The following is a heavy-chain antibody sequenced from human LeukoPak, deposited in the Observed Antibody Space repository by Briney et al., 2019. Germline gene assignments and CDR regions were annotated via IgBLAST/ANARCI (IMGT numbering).Heavy chain of an antibody. CDR1: GFTFSGYA. V-gene: IGHV3-23*01. CDR3: AKCGFPGYEKTFDY. Sequence: GGSLRLSCAASGFTFSGYAMSWVRQAPGKGLEWVSGISHSGGSTNYADSVKGRVTISRDNSKNTLYLQINSLRAEDTAVYYCAKCGFPGYEKTFDYWGQGALVTVSS. J-gene: IGHJ4*02. D-gene: IGHD5-12*01. CDR2: ISHSGGST.